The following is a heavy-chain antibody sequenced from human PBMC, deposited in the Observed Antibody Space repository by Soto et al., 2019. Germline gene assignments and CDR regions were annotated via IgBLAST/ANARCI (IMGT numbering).Heavy chain of an antibody. Sequence: SETLSLTCTVSGPFIISSSYCWGWIRQPPGKGLEWIGSIYYSGSTYYNPSLKSRVTISVDTSKNQFSLKLSSVTAADTAVYYCARRLYYDSSGFEGCGMDVWGQGTTVT. J-gene: IGHJ6*02. CDR1: GPFIISSSYC. D-gene: IGHD3-22*01. CDR3: ARRLYYDSSGFEGCGMDV. V-gene: IGHV4-39*01. CDR2: IYYSGST.